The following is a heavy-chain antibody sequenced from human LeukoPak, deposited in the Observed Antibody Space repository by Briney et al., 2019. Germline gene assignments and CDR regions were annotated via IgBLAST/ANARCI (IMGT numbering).Heavy chain of an antibody. V-gene: IGHV3-23*01. CDR3: AKDRRMAVAGTMVDY. J-gene: IGHJ4*02. CDR2: ISGSGGST. D-gene: IGHD6-19*01. CDR1: GFIFSSYA. Sequence: PGGSLRLSCAASGFIFSSYAMSWVRQAPGKGLEWVSAISGSGGSTYYADSVKGRFTISRDNSKNTLYLQMSSLRAEDTAVYYCAKDRRMAVAGTMVDYWGQGILVTVST.